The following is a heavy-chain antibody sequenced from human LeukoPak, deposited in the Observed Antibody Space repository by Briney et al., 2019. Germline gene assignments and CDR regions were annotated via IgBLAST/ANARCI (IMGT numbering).Heavy chain of an antibody. V-gene: IGHV3-21*06. Sequence: NAGGSLRLSCAASGFTFSSYAMNWVRQAPGKGPEWVAHINSADNVEYYTDSVRGRFTMSRDNAKDLLHLHLNSLRDEDTAVYYCARDTVNGPFVISLDLWGQGVLVTVSS. CDR3: ARDTVNGPFVISLDL. CDR1: GFTFSSYA. J-gene: IGHJ5*02. CDR2: INSADNVE. D-gene: IGHD2-8*01.